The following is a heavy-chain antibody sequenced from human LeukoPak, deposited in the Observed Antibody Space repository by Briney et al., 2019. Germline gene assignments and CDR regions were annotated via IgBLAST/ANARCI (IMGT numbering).Heavy chain of an antibody. CDR1: GYTFTSYY. CDR3: ARLKFPGVQTDAFDI. D-gene: IGHD1-1*01. J-gene: IGHJ3*02. CDR2: INPSGGST. Sequence: ASVKVSCKASGYTFTSYYMHWVRQAPGQGLEWMGIINPSGGSTTYAQKFQGRVTMTRDTSTSTVYMELSSLRSEDTAVYYCARLKFPGVQTDAFDIWGQGTMVTVSS. V-gene: IGHV1-46*01.